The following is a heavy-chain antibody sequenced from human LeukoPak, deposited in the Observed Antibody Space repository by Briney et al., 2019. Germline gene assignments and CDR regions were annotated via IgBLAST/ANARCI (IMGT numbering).Heavy chain of an antibody. CDR1: RFTFSKNN. Sequence: GGSLRLSCAASRFTFSKNNMHWVRQAPGKGLEWVAVIWYDGSNKYYADSVKGRFTISRDNSKNTLYLQMNSLRAEDTAVYYCARVPSSSWWALDYWGQGTLVTVSS. CDR2: IWYDGSNK. J-gene: IGHJ4*02. CDR3: ARVPSSSWWALDY. V-gene: IGHV3-33*01. D-gene: IGHD6-13*01.